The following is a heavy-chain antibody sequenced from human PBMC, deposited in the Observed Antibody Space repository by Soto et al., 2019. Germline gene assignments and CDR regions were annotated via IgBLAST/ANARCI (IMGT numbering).Heavy chain of an antibody. V-gene: IGHV3-64*01. CDR3: ARGGATIFGVVTRTPNWFDP. J-gene: IGHJ5*02. CDR2: ISSNGGST. Sequence: EVQLVESGGGLVQPGGSLRLSCAASGFTFSSYAMHWVRQAPGKGLEYVSAISSNGGSTYYANSVKGRFTISRDNSKNTLYLQMGSVRAEDMAVYYCARGGATIFGVVTRTPNWFDPWGQGTLVTVSS. CDR1: GFTFSSYA. D-gene: IGHD3-3*01.